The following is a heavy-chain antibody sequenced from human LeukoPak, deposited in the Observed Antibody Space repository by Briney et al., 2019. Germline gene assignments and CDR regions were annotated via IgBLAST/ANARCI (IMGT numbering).Heavy chain of an antibody. CDR2: ISGSGGST. V-gene: IGHV3-23*01. CDR1: GFSFSSHA. CDR3: AKDLYYYDSSGYFYSFDY. J-gene: IGHJ4*02. D-gene: IGHD3-22*01. Sequence: GGSLRLSCAASGFSFSSHAMSWVRQAPGKRLEWVSAISGSGGSTYYADSVKGRFTISRDNSKNTLYLEMNSLRAEDTALYYCAKDLYYYDSSGYFYSFDYWGQGTLVTVSS.